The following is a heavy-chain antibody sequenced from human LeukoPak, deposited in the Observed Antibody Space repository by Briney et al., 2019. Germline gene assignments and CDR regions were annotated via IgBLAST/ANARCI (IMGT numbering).Heavy chain of an antibody. D-gene: IGHD3-10*01. CDR1: GFTFSSYA. J-gene: IGHJ4*02. Sequence: GGSLRLSCAASGFTFSSYATSWVRQAPGKGLEWVSAIAASIPNTYYTDSVRGRFTISRDNSKNTLSLQMRSLRAEDTAVYFCARRGHGSGSYYFDYWGQGTLVTVSS. CDR2: IAASIPNT. V-gene: IGHV3-23*01. CDR3: ARRGHGSGSYYFDY.